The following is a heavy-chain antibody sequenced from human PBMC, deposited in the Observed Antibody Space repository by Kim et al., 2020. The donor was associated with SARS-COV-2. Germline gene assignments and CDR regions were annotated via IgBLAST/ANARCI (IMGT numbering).Heavy chain of an antibody. J-gene: IGHJ4*02. D-gene: IGHD5-12*01. CDR3: VSGAGATIPLDFDY. V-gene: IGHV3-64D*09. Sequence: ADSVKGRFTISRDNSRNTLYLQMSSLRAEDTAVYYCVSGAGATIPLDFDYWGQGTLVTVSS.